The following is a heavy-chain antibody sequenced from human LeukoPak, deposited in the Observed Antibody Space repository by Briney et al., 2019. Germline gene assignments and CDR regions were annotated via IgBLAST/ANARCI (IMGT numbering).Heavy chain of an antibody. D-gene: IGHD6-19*01. V-gene: IGHV4-39*01. CDR2: IYYSGST. CDR1: GGSISSSSYY. CDR3: ARRAEGFDY. J-gene: IGHJ4*02. Sequence: SETLSLTCTVSGGSISSSSYYWGWIRQPPGKGLEWIGSIYYSGSTYYNPSLKSRVTISVDTSKNQFSLKLSSVTAADTAVYYCARRAEGFDYWGQGTLVTVSP.